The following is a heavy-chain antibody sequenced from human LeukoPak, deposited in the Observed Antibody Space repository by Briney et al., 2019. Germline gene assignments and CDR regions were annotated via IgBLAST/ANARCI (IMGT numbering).Heavy chain of an antibody. CDR2: IYYGGST. CDR1: GGSISSYY. CDR3: ARYCGGDCYSSYYYYYGMDV. J-gene: IGHJ6*02. D-gene: IGHD2-21*02. V-gene: IGHV4-59*01. Sequence: SETLSVTCTVSGGSISSYYWSWIRQPPGKGLEWIGYIYYGGSTNYNPSLKSRVTISVDTSKNQFSLKLSSVTAADTAVYYCARYCGGDCYSSYYYYYGMDVWGQGTTVTVSS.